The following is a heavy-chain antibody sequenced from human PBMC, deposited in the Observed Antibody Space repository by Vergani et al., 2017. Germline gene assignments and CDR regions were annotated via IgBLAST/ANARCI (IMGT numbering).Heavy chain of an antibody. Sequence: VQLVESGGGLVQPGGSLRLSCTPSSFKLGDYGMHWVRQAPGRGLEWVSMTWYEGNNNYYADSVKGRFTISKDISKNTLYLQMNSLRGDDTAVYYWARETRDTPSSLDYWGQGTLVTVSS. J-gene: IGHJ4*02. V-gene: IGHV3-33*01. CDR2: TWYEGNNN. CDR3: ARETRDTPSSLDY. CDR1: SFKLGDYG. D-gene: IGHD5-24*01.